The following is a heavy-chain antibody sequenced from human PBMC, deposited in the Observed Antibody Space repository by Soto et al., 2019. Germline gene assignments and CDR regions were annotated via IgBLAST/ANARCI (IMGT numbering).Heavy chain of an antibody. D-gene: IGHD2-21*01. V-gene: IGHV3-74*01. CDR2: INIDGSDT. CDR3: TRGRDIVVVNVHYDVFDI. J-gene: IGHJ3*02. CDR1: GLTFSSSW. Sequence: GGSLRLSCAASGLTFSSSWMHWVRQAPGKGLVWVSRINIDGSDTTYADSVKGRFTISRDNAKNTLYLQMNSLRAEDTAVYYCTRGRDIVVVNVHYDVFDIWGQGTMVAVSS.